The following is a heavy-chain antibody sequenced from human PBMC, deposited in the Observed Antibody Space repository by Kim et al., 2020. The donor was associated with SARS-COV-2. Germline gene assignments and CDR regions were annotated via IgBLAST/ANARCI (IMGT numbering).Heavy chain of an antibody. D-gene: IGHD6-13*01. CDR3: AGSIAAAYLFVGYYFDY. V-gene: IGHV1-69*13. CDR2: IIPIFGTA. Sequence: SVKVSCKASGGTFSSYAISWVRQAPGQGLEWMGGIIPIFGTANYAQKFQGRVTITADESTSTAYMELSSLRSEDTAVYYCAGSIAAAYLFVGYYFDYWGQGTLVTVSS. CDR1: GGTFSSYA. J-gene: IGHJ4*02.